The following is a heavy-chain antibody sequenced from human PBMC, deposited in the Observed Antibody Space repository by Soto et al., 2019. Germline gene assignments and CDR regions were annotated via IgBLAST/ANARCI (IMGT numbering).Heavy chain of an antibody. Sequence: GGSLRLSCAASGFTFSSYGMNWVRQAPGKGLEWVSSISTSGGSTYYADSVKGRFTISRDNSKNILYLQMNSLRAEDTAVYYCARGQVAPVYYDFWSGYYIGRFDPWGQGTLVTVSS. J-gene: IGHJ5*02. CDR3: ARGQVAPVYYDFWSGYYIGRFDP. D-gene: IGHD3-3*01. V-gene: IGHV3-23*01. CDR1: GFTFSSYG. CDR2: ISTSGGST.